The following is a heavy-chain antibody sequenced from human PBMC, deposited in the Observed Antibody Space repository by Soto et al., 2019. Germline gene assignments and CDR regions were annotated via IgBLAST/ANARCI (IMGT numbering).Heavy chain of an antibody. CDR2: ISNTGGGT. Sequence: EVQLLDSGGGLVQPGGSLGLSCAASGFTFNNYAMNWVRQAPGMGLEWVATISNTGGGTYYADSVKGRFTISRDNSKNTLYLQMSSLRVEDTAVYYRAKDRLAGNFDYWGQGTQVTVSS. CDR3: AKDRLAGNFDY. J-gene: IGHJ4*02. CDR1: GFTFNNYA. V-gene: IGHV3-23*01.